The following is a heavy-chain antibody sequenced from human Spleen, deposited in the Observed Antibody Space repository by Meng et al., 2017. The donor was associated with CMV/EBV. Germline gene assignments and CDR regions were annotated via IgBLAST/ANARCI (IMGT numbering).Heavy chain of an antibody. V-gene: IGHV3-23*01. J-gene: IGHJ6*02. Sequence: GESLKISCAASGFTVSSNYMSWVRQAPGKGLEWVSAISGSGGSTYYADSVKGRFTISRDNSKNTLYLQMNSLRAEDTALYYCAKSADASDYYYYGMDVWGQGTTVTVSS. D-gene: IGHD6-19*01. CDR2: ISGSGGST. CDR1: GFTVSSNY. CDR3: AKSADASDYYYYGMDV.